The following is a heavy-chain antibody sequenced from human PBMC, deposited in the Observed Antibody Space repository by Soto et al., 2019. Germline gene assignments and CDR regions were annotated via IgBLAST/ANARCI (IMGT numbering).Heavy chain of an antibody. CDR2: ISYDGSNK. J-gene: IGHJ6*02. CDR1: GFTFSSYG. CDR3: AKDYYDSSGYYSYYYYYYGMDV. Sequence: PGGSLRLSCAASGFTFSSYGMHWVRQAPGKGLEWVAVISYDGSNKYYADSVKGRFTISRDNSKNTLYLQMNSLRAEDTAVYYCAKDYYDSSGYYSYYYYYYGMDVWGQGTTVTFSS. V-gene: IGHV3-30*18. D-gene: IGHD3-22*01.